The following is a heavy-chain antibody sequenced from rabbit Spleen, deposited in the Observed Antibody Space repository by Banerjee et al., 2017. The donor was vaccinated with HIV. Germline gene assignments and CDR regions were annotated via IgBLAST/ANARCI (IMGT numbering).Heavy chain of an antibody. CDR1: GFSFSSYYD. CDR2: IYTGDGST. CDR3: ARDLVAAIGWNFNL. V-gene: IGHV1S40*01. D-gene: IGHD5-1*01. Sequence: QSLEESGGDLVKPGTSLTLTCTASGFSFSSYYDMCWVRQAPGKGLEWIGYIYTGDGSTGYASWVNGRFTISKTSSTTVTLQMTSLTAADTATYFCARDLVAAIGWNFNLWGQGTLVTVS. J-gene: IGHJ4*01.